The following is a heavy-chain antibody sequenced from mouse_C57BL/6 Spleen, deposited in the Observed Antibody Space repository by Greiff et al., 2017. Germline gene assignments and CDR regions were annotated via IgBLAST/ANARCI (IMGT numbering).Heavy chain of an antibody. J-gene: IGHJ3*01. CDR1: GYTFTSYT. Sequence: QVQLQQSGAELARPGASVKMSCKASGYTFTSYTMHWVKQRPGQGLEWIGYINPSSGYTKYNQKFKDKATLTADKSSSTAYMQLSSLTSEDSSVYYCARPYDYDEGAWFAYWGQGTLVTVSA. D-gene: IGHD2-4*01. CDR3: ARPYDYDEGAWFAY. CDR2: INPSSGYT. V-gene: IGHV1-4*01.